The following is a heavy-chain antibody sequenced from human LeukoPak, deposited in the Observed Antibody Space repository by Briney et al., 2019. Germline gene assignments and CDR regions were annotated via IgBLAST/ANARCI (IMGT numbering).Heavy chain of an antibody. D-gene: IGHD2-2*01. Sequence: GASVKVSRKASGYTFTSYDINGVRQATGQGLEWMGWMNPNSGNTGYAQKFQGRVTITRNTSISTAYMELSSLRSEDTAVYYCARARIDCSSTSCDDAFDIWGQGTMVTFSS. CDR3: ARARIDCSSTSCDDAFDI. J-gene: IGHJ3*02. CDR1: GYTFTSYD. V-gene: IGHV1-8*03. CDR2: MNPNSGNT.